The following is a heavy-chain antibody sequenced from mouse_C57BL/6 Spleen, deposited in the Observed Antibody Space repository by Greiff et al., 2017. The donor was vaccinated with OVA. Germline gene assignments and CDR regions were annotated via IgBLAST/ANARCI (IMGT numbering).Heavy chain of an antibody. CDR2: IYPGSGNP. D-gene: IGHD2-5*01. CDR1: GYTFTDYY. Sequence: QVQLKESGAELVRPGASVKLSCKASGYTFTDYYINWVKQSPGQGLEWIARIYPGSGNPYYNEKFKGKATLTAEKSSSTAYMQLSSLTSEDSAVYFCAREEGYYSNYFDYWGQGTTLTVSS. V-gene: IGHV1-76*01. J-gene: IGHJ2*01. CDR3: AREEGYYSNYFDY.